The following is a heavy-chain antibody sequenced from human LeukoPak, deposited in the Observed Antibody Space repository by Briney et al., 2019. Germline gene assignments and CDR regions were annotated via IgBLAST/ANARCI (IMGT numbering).Heavy chain of an antibody. CDR3: ARKRRRGYYLNSAFDM. CDR2: ISHRGTS. Sequence: SETLSLTCDVNDESFSTYYWSWIRQSPGKGLEWIAEISHRGTSTYNPALQSRVTVSVDASKNQFSLRVNPVIAADTATYYCARKRRRGYYLNSAFDMWGQGTMVTVSS. CDR1: DESFSTYY. J-gene: IGHJ3*02. V-gene: IGHV4-34*01. D-gene: IGHD3-3*01.